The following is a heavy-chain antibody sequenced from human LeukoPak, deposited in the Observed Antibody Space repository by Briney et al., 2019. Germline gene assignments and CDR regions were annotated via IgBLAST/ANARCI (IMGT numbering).Heavy chain of an antibody. J-gene: IGHJ4*02. CDR3: AKGFFGSGSFPDNFHY. V-gene: IGHV3-23*01. CDR2: VRGNGDST. CDR1: GFTFSSFG. D-gene: IGHD3-10*01. Sequence: PGGSLRLSCAASGFTFSSFGMHWVRQAPGKGLEWVAVVRGNGDSTHYADSVKGRFTISRDNSKNTLYLQMNSLRDEDTAVYYCAKGFFGSGSFPDNFHYWGQGTLVTVSS.